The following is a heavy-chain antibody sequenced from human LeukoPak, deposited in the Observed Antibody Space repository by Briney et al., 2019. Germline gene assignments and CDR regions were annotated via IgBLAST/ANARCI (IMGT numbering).Heavy chain of an antibody. J-gene: IGHJ4*02. CDR3: AREKSSGSYFDY. V-gene: IGHV3-30-3*01. CDR1: GFTFSSYA. CDR2: ISYDGSNK. D-gene: IGHD3-22*01. Sequence: PGGSLRLSCADSGFTFSSYAMHWVRQAPGKGLEWVAVISYDGSNKYYADSVKGRFTISRDNSKNTLYLQMNSLRAEDTAVYYCAREKSSGSYFDYWGQGTLVTVSS.